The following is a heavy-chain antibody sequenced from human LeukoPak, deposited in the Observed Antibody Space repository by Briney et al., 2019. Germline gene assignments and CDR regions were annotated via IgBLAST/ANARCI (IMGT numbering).Heavy chain of an antibody. D-gene: IGHD3-3*01. CDR2: ISGSGGST. CDR3: TRGEYYDFWTGYYWSS. V-gene: IGHV3-23*01. J-gene: IGHJ5*02. Sequence: GGSLRLSCAASGFTFSSYAMSWVRQAPGKGLEWVSGISGSGGSTYYADSVKGRFTISRDNSKNTLYLQMNSLRAEDTAMYYCTRGEYYDFWTGYYWSSWGQGTLVTVSS. CDR1: GFTFSSYA.